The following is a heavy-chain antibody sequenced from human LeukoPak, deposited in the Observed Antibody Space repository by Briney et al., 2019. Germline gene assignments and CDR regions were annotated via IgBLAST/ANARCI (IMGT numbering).Heavy chain of an antibody. CDR1: GGSISSGGYY. D-gene: IGHD3-22*01. V-gene: IGHV4-31*03. CDR2: IYYSGST. CDR3: ARESPSDYYDSSGYPDY. Sequence: SQTLSLTCTVSGGSISSGGYYWSWIRQHPGKGLEWIGYIYYSGSTYYNPSLKSRVTISVDTSKNQFSLKLSSVTAADTAAYYCARESPSDYYDSSGYPDYWGQGTLVTVSS. J-gene: IGHJ4*02.